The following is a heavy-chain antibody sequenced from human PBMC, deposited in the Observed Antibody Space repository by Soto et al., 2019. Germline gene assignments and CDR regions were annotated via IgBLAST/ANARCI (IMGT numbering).Heavy chain of an antibody. CDR2: INHSGST. CDR3: AEGSYYYDSSGYYAYYFDY. D-gene: IGHD3-22*01. Sequence: WETLSLTCAVYGGSCSGYYLSWIRQPPGKGLEWIGEINHSGSTNYNPSLKSRVTISVDTSKNQFSLKLSSVTAADTAVYYCAEGSYYYDSSGYYAYYFDYWGQGTLVTVSS. V-gene: IGHV4-34*01. CDR1: GGSCSGYY. J-gene: IGHJ4*02.